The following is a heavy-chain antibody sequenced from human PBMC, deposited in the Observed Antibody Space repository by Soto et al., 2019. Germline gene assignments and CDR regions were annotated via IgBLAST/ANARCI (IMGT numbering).Heavy chain of an antibody. CDR1: GFTFGTTD. V-gene: IGHV3-23*01. CDR2: IDGSGGIT. Sequence: QLLQSGGGLVHPGGSLTLSCAASGFTFGTTDMSWARQAPGEGLEWVSTIDGSGGITYYADSVKGRFTISRDNSRKTVYLQINSLRGDDTALYYCVKNSGWFNTWGQGALVTVSS. D-gene: IGHD3-10*01. CDR3: VKNSGWFNT. J-gene: IGHJ5*02.